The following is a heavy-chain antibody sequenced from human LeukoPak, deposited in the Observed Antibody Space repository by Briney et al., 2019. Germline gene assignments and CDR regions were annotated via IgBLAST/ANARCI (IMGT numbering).Heavy chain of an antibody. CDR3: ASQRVGYPLGGLDY. CDR1: GFTFRDCE. J-gene: IGHJ4*02. D-gene: IGHD6-25*01. Sequence: GGSVTLSCAASGFTFRDCEMNWVRQAPGKGREWVSYISSSGSTIYYADSGTAALTLSTVSSRNTLYFQMNSLRVEDTAVYYCASQRVGYPLGGLDYWGQGALVTVSS. CDR2: ISSSGSTI. V-gene: IGHV3-48*03.